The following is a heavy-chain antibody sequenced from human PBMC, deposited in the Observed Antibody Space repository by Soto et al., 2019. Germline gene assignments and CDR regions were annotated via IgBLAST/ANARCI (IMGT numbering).Heavy chain of an antibody. CDR2: INTHNGNT. CDR3: TREGSAPYYYYAMDA. CDR1: GYTFTTYG. J-gene: IGHJ6*02. D-gene: IGHD3-10*01. Sequence: QVQLEQSAPEVKKPGASVKVSCKASGYTFTTYGISWVRQAPGEGLEWLGWINTHNGNTNYAQNLQGRVFMTADTSTNTAYMELRSLRSDDTAIYYCTREGSAPYYYYAMDAWDQGTTVTVSS. V-gene: IGHV1-18*01.